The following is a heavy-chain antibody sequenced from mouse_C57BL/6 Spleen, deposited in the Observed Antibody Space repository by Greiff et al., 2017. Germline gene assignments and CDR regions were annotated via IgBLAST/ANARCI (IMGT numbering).Heavy chain of an antibody. J-gene: IGHJ4*01. Sequence: EVQLQESGEGLVKPGGSLKLSCAASGFTFSSYAMSWVRQTPEKRLEWVAYISSGGDYIYYADTVKGRFTISRDNARNTLYLQMSSLKSEDTAMYYCGRIYYEDYYAMDYWGQGTSVTVSS. V-gene: IGHV5S21*01. D-gene: IGHD2-4*01. CDR2: ISSGGDYI. CDR3: GRIYYEDYYAMDY. CDR1: GFTFSSYA.